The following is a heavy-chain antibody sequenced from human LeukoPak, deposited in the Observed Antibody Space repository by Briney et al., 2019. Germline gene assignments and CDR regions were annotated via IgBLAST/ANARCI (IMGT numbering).Heavy chain of an antibody. CDR1: GFTFSSYW. CDR2: INVDGGTT. V-gene: IGHV3-74*01. D-gene: IGHD1-20*01. Sequence: PGGSLRLSCKASGFTFSSYWMHWVRQAPGKGLVWISRINVDGGTTDYADSVRGRFTISRDNAKNTLYLQMNNLRAEDTAVYYCARDMTGPLDYWGQGTLVTASS. J-gene: IGHJ4*02. CDR3: ARDMTGPLDY.